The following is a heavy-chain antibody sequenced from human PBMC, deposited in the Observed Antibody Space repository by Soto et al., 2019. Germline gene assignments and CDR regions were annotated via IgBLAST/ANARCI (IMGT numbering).Heavy chain of an antibody. CDR1: GFTFSDAW. Sequence: EVRLVESGGGLVKPGGSLRLSCAASGFTFSDAWMNWVRQAPGKGLEWVGHVTTKTDGETTEYAAFVKGRFSISRDDSTNTLFLQMTSLETDDTAMYYCTTLGPSWGQRTLVTVSS. V-gene: IGHV3-15*07. J-gene: IGHJ5*02. CDR2: VTTKTDGETT. CDR3: TTLGPS.